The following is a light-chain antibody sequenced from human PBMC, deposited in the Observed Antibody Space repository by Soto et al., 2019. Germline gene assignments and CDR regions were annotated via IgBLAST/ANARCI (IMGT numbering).Light chain of an antibody. CDR1: SSNIGSNT. V-gene: IGLV1-44*01. CDR3: AAWDDSLNGVV. CDR2: NNN. Sequence: QSVLTQPPSASGTPGQRVAISCSGSSSNIGSNTVNWYQQLPGMAPKLLIYNNNQRPSGVPDRFSGSKSGTSASLAISGLQSEDEADDYCAAWDDSLNGVVFGGGTKLTVL. J-gene: IGLJ2*01.